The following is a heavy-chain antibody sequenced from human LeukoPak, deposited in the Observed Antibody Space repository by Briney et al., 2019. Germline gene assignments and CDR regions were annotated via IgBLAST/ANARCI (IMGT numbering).Heavy chain of an antibody. CDR3: ASLYYYDSSGYPRGFDY. J-gene: IGHJ4*02. Sequence: PSETLSLTCIVSGGSIRSYYWSWIRQPPGKGLEWIGYIYHSGSTDYNTSLKSRVTISVDTSKNQFSLKLSSVTAADTAVYYCASLYYYDSSGYPRGFDYWGQGTLVTVSS. CDR2: IYHSGST. D-gene: IGHD3-22*01. CDR1: GGSIRSYY. V-gene: IGHV4-4*08.